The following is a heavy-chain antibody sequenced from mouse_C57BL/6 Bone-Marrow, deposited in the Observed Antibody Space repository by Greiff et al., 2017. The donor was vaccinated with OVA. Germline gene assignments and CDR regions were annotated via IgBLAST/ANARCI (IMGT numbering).Heavy chain of an antibody. Sequence: EAGGGLVQPKGSLKLSCAASGFSFNTYAMNWVRQAPGKGLEWVARIRSKSNNYATYYADSVKDRFTISRDDSESMLYLQMNNLKTEDTAMYYCVSPHYGSSYGYAMDYWGQGTSVTVSS. J-gene: IGHJ4*01. D-gene: IGHD1-1*01. V-gene: IGHV10-1*01. CDR1: GFSFNTYA. CDR2: IRSKSNNYAT. CDR3: VSPHYGSSYGYAMDY.